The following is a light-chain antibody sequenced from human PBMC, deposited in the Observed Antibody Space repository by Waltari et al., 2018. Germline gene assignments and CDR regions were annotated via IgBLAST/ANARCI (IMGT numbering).Light chain of an antibody. CDR3: QHYSGFSSRT. V-gene: IGKV1-5*01. J-gene: IGKJ1*01. Sequence: DIQMTQSPSPLSPSVGYTVTLTSRASQSISDYLAWYQQKPGKAPKLLIYDASTLKNGVPSRFSGSVSGTEFTLTISSLQPDDFATYYCQHYSGFSSRTFGQGTKVDIK. CDR2: DAS. CDR1: QSISDY.